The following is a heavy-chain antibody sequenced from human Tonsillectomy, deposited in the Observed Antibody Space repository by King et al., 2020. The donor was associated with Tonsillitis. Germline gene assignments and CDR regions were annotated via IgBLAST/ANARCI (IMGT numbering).Heavy chain of an antibody. CDR1: GGSIRNYY. CDR3: ARHQFGLGLDY. V-gene: IGHV4-59*08. Sequence: VQLQESGPGLVRPSETLSLTCTVSGGSIRNYYWSWIRQPPGKGLEWIGCNYRSGRTSYNPSLKSRFTISLDTSKNQFSLKLTSVIAADTAVFYCARHQFGLGLDYWGQGTLVTVSS. D-gene: IGHD3-16*01. CDR2: NYRSGRT. J-gene: IGHJ4*02.